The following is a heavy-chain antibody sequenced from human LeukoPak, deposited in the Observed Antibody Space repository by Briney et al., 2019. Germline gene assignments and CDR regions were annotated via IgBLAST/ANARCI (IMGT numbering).Heavy chain of an antibody. CDR1: GFTFSKYW. Sequence: GGSLRLSCAASGFTFSKYWMHWVRQAPGKGLVWVSRIDTDGRTTNYADSVKGRFTISRDNAKDTLFLQMNGPRVEDTAVYYCVRDLAGADGYWGQGTLVTVS. D-gene: IGHD6-13*01. CDR2: IDTDGRTT. CDR3: VRDLAGADGY. J-gene: IGHJ4*02. V-gene: IGHV3-74*01.